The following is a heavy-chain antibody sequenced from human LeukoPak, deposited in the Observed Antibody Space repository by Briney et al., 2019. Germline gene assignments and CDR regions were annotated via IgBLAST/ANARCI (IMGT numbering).Heavy chain of an antibody. CDR2: INSDGSIT. CDR1: GFTFTTYW. CDR3: ARDAVDTANAV. J-gene: IGHJ6*02. V-gene: IGHV3-74*01. D-gene: IGHD5-18*01. Sequence: GGSLRLSCAASGFTFTTYWMHWVRQAPGKGLVWVSHINSDGSITSYADSVKGRFTISRNNAKNTLYLQMNSLRAEDTAVYYCARDAVDTANAVWGQGTTVTVSS.